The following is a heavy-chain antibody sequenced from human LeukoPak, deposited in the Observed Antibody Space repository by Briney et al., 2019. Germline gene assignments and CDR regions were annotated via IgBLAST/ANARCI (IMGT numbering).Heavy chain of an antibody. V-gene: IGHV4-34*01. CDR1: GGSFSGYY. CDR3: ARGRFSY. D-gene: IGHD3-3*01. Sequence: SETLSLTCAVYGGSFSGYYWCWIRQPPGKGLEWIGEINHSGSTNYNPSLKSRVTISVDTSKNQFSLKLSSVTAADTAVYYCARGRFSYWGQGTLVTVSS. CDR2: INHSGST. J-gene: IGHJ4*02.